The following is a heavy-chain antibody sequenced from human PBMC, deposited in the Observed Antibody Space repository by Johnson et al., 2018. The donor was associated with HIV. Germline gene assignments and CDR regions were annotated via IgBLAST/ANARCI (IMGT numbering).Heavy chain of an antibody. CDR3: TSHPNNWTQGGGAFDI. D-gene: IGHD1-20*01. CDR2: IKSKTDGGTT. Sequence: VQLVESGGGLVKPGGSLRLSCAASGFTFSNAWMSWVRQAPGKGLEWVGRIKSKTDGGTTDYAAPVKGRFTISRDDSKNTLYLQMNSLKTEDTAVYYCTSHPNNWTQGGGAFDIWGQGTMVTVSS. J-gene: IGHJ3*02. V-gene: IGHV3-15*01. CDR1: GFTFSNAW.